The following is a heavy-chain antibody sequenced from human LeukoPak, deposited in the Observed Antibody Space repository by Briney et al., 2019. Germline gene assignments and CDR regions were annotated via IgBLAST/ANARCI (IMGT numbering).Heavy chain of an antibody. Sequence: GGSLRLSCVASGFTFSSSSMNWVRQAPGKGLVWVSRINSDGSSTSYADSVKGRFTISRDNAKNTLYLQMNSLRAEDTAVYYCARESEDGDYYGSGSYYILFDYWGQGTLVTVSS. D-gene: IGHD3-10*01. V-gene: IGHV3-74*01. CDR1: GFTFSSSS. CDR3: ARESEDGDYYGSGSYYILFDY. J-gene: IGHJ4*02. CDR2: INSDGSST.